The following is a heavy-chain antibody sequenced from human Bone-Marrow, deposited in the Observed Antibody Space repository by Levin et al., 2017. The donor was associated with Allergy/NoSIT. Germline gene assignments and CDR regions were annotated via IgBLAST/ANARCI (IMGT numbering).Heavy chain of an antibody. CDR1: AFTFTNAW. CDR3: TVADWRYDYGMDV. Sequence: AGGSLRLSCTASAFTFTNAWMSWVRQAPGKGLEWVGRIKSKTDGGTTDYAAPVKGRFTISRDDPKNTLYLQMSSLHTEDTAVYYCTVADWRYDYGMDVWGQGTTVTVSS. J-gene: IGHJ6*02. V-gene: IGHV3-15*01. D-gene: IGHD2-15*01. CDR2: IKSKTDGGTT.